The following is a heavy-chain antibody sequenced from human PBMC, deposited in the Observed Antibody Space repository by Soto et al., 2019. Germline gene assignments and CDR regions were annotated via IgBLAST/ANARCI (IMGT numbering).Heavy chain of an antibody. CDR1: GFTFSSYS. V-gene: IGHV3-48*02. D-gene: IGHD3-3*01. Sequence: EVQLVESGGGLVQPGGSLRLSCAASGFTFSSYSMNWVRQAPGKGLEWVSYISSSSSTIYYADSVKGRFTISRDNAKNSLYLQMNSLRDEDTAVYYCARDESGITIFGVVISYGMDVWGQGTTGTVSS. CDR2: ISSSSSTI. CDR3: ARDESGITIFGVVISYGMDV. J-gene: IGHJ6*02.